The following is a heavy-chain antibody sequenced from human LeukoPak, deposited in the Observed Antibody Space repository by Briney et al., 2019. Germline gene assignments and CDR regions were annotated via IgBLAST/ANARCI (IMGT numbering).Heavy chain of an antibody. J-gene: IGHJ4*02. Sequence: PSETLALTCTVSGVSINFYYWSWIRQPAGKGLKWIGRIYSTGSTNYSPSLKSRVTMSVDKSKNQLSLNLSSVTAADTAVYYCARGIADPYSFDSWGQGTLVTVSS. CDR2: IYSTGST. CDR1: GVSINFYY. V-gene: IGHV4-4*07. CDR3: ARGIADPYSFDS. D-gene: IGHD6-13*01.